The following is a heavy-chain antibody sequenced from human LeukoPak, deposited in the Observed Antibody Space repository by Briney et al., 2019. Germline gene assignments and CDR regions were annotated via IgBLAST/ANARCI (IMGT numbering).Heavy chain of an antibody. CDR3: ARVDCSSTSCYSGFSYFDY. Sequence: GGSLRLSCAASGFTFSSYSMNWVRQAPGKGLEWVSYISSSGSTIYYADSVKGRLTISRDNAKNSLYLQMNSLRAEDTAVYYCARVDCSSTSCYSGFSYFDYWGQGTLVTVSS. V-gene: IGHV3-48*04. CDR2: ISSSGSTI. D-gene: IGHD2-2*01. J-gene: IGHJ4*02. CDR1: GFTFSSYS.